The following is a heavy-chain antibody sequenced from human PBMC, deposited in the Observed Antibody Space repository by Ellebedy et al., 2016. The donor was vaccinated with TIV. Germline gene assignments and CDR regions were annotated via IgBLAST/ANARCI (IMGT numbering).Heavy chain of an antibody. Sequence: MPSETLSLTCTVSGGSXXTSSYSWGCXRQPPGKGLEWIGSVFYNENTFYNPSLQSRVTISVHTSKNQFSLNLSSVTAADTAVYYCARHGRSSNHGYSDLWGRGTLVTVSS. V-gene: IGHV4-39*01. D-gene: IGHD1-14*01. J-gene: IGHJ2*01. CDR3: ARHGRSSNHGYSDL. CDR1: GGSXXTSSYS. CDR2: VFYNENT.